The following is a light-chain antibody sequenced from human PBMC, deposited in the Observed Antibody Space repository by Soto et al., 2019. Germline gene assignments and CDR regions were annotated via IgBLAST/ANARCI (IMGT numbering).Light chain of an antibody. Sequence: EIVLKQSPATLSVTPGERATLSCRASQSVSSNLAWYQQKPGQAPRLLMYGASSRATGIPDRFSGSGSGTDFTLTISSLQSEDFAVYYCQQYTYWPPGTFGQGTKVDI. J-gene: IGKJ1*01. CDR2: GAS. V-gene: IGKV3D-15*01. CDR3: QQYTYWPPGT. CDR1: QSVSSN.